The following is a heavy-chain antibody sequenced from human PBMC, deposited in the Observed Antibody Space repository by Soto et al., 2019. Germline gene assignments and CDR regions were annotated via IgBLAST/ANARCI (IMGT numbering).Heavy chain of an antibody. CDR2: IDPSDSYT. Sequence: PGESLKISCKGSGYSFTSYWISWVRQMPGKGLEWMGRIDPSDSYTNYSPSFQGHVTISADKSISTAYLQWSSLKASDTAMYYCASTRDYYYGMDVWGQGTTVTVSS. J-gene: IGHJ6*02. V-gene: IGHV5-10-1*01. CDR1: GYSFTSYW. CDR3: ASTRDYYYGMDV.